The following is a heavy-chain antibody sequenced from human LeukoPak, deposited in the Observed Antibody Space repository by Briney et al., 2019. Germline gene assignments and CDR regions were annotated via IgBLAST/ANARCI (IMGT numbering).Heavy chain of an antibody. Sequence: SETLSLTCTVSGVSISSVCYYWSWIRQYPGKGLEWIGYFSYSGNTYYNPSLQSRVSISADTSKTPFSLNLISVTAADTAVYYCARAPGILTGYTSHYYYGMDVWGQGTTVTVSS. J-gene: IGHJ6*02. D-gene: IGHD3-9*01. CDR1: GVSISSVCYY. CDR2: FSYSGNT. CDR3: ARAPGILTGYTSHYYYGMDV. V-gene: IGHV4-31*03.